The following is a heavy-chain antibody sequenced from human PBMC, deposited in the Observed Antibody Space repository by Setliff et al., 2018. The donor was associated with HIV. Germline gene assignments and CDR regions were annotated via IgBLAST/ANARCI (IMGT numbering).Heavy chain of an antibody. V-gene: IGHV3-23*01. J-gene: IGHJ4*02. CDR2: MGGSSGDT. CDR3: ARGLDY. CDR1: GFTFSSYW. Sequence: GGSLRLSCAASGFTFSSYWMSWVRQAPGKGLEWVSSMGGSSGDTYYADSVKGRFTISRDNTKNTLSLQMNSLRADDTAVYFCARGLDYWGQGTLVTV.